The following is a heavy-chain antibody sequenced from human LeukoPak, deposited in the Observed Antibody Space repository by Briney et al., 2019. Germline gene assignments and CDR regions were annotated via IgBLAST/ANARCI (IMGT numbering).Heavy chain of an antibody. D-gene: IGHD3-10*01. CDR1: GGSLSSYY. J-gene: IGHJ4*02. Sequence: SETLSLTCTVSGGSLSSYYWSWTRQPPGKGLDWIGYIYYSGTTKYNPSLKSRVTISVDTSKNQFSLKLNSVTAADTAVYYCARGTDGAMVRVSYCDYWGQGTLVTVSS. V-gene: IGHV4-59*08. CDR2: IYYSGTT. CDR3: ARGTDGAMVRVSYCDY.